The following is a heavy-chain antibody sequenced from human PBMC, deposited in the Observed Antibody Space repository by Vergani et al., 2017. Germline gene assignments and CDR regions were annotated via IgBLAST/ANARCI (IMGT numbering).Heavy chain of an antibody. Sequence: QVQLQESGPGLVKPSETLSLTCTVSGGSISSYYWSWIRQPPGKGLEWIGEINHSGSTNYNPSLKSRVTISVDTSKNQFSLKLSSVTAADTAVYYCARGRGDIVVVPPWMDVWGKGTTVTVSS. V-gene: IGHV4-34*01. CDR3: ARGRGDIVVVPPWMDV. CDR1: GGSISSYY. CDR2: INHSGST. D-gene: IGHD2-2*01. J-gene: IGHJ6*04.